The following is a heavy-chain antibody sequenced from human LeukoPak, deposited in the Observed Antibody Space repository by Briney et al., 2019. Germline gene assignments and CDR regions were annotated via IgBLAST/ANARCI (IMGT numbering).Heavy chain of an antibody. D-gene: IGHD6-6*01. CDR3: ARGPTSESGSSTHMFDY. V-gene: IGHV1-2*02. CDR1: GYTFTVYY. J-gene: IGHJ4*02. CDR2: INPNTGGT. Sequence: ASVTVSCKASGYTFTVYYMHWVRQAPGQGLEWMGWINPNTGGTNYAQNFQGRVTMTRDTSISTAYMELSRLRSDDTAVYYCARGPTSESGSSTHMFDYWGQGTLVTVSS.